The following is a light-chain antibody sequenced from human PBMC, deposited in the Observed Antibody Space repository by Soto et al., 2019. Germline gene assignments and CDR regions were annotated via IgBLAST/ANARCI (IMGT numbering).Light chain of an antibody. Sequence: QSALTQPPSASGSPGQSVTISCTGTRSDVGGYNFVSWYQHHPGKAPKLIIYEVNKRPSGVPDRFSGSKSGNTASLTVSGLQDEDEADYYCHSYAGSNNYVFGTGTKLTVL. V-gene: IGLV2-8*01. CDR1: RSDVGGYNF. CDR3: HSYAGSNNYV. J-gene: IGLJ1*01. CDR2: EVN.